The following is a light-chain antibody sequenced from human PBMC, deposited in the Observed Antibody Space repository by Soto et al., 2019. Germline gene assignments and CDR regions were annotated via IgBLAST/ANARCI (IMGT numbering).Light chain of an antibody. CDR2: EVS. CDR1: QSLLHSDGKTC. J-gene: IGKJ4*01. Sequence: DIVMTQIPVSLSVTPGQPASISCKSSQSLLHSDGKTCLYWYLQKPGQPPQLLIYEVSNRFSGVXVXXSGSGSGTDFPLNISRVEAEDVGVYYCLQSIQLPLTFGGGTKVEIK. CDR3: LQSIQLPLT. V-gene: IGKV2D-29*01.